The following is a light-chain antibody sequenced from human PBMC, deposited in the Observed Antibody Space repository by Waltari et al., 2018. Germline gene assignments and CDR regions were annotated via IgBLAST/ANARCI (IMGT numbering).Light chain of an antibody. V-gene: IGLV3-1*01. J-gene: IGLJ1*01. CDR3: QAWDTFIFV. CDR1: KLGDKY. CDR2: EDN. Sequence: SYDLSQPPSVSVSPGQTATITCFGDKLGDKYTSWYQQKPGQSPVLVIYEDNKRPPGIPGGFSGSNSGNTATLTISGTQSMDEADYYCQAWDTFIFVFGLGTKVTVL.